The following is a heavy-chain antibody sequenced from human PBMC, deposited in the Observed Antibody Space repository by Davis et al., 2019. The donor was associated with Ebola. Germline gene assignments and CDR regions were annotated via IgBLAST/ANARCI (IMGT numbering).Heavy chain of an antibody. J-gene: IGHJ4*02. CDR2: IIPIFGTA. CDR3: ARSPSEYYYDSSGYSYYFDY. Sequence: SVKVSCKASGGTFSSYAISWVRQAPGQGLEWMGGIIPIFGTANYAQKFQGRVTITADKSTSTAYMELSSLRSEDTAVYYCARSPSEYYYDSSGYSYYFDYWGQGTLVTVSS. CDR1: GGTFSSYA. D-gene: IGHD3-22*01. V-gene: IGHV1-69*06.